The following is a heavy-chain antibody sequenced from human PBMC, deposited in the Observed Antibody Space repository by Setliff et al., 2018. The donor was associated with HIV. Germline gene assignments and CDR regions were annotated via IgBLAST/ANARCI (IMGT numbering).Heavy chain of an antibody. Sequence: ASVKVSCKASGGTFSSYAISWVRQAPGQGLEWIGGIVPIFGTTNYAQKFQGRVTITTDGFTTTAYMELSSLTSEDTAVYYCAKEQEIGSYLDPWGQGTLVTVSS. CDR2: IVPIFGTT. D-gene: IGHD2-2*02. CDR3: AKEQEIGSYLDP. J-gene: IGHJ5*02. V-gene: IGHV1-69*05. CDR1: GGTFSSYA.